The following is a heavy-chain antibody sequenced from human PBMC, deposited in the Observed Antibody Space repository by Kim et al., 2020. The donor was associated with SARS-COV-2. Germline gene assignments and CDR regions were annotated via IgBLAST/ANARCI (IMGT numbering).Heavy chain of an antibody. CDR3: ARDWEAASGTWWFDP. Sequence: QQFQGIVTITRDTSASTAYMELSSLRSEDTAVYYCARDWEAASGTWWFDPWGQGTLVTVSS. V-gene: IGHV1-3*01. J-gene: IGHJ5*02. D-gene: IGHD1-1*01.